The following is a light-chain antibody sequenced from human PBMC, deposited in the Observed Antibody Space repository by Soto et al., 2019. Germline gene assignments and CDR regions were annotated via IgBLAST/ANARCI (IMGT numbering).Light chain of an antibody. J-gene: IGLJ2*01. V-gene: IGLV1-44*01. Sequence: QSVLTQPPSASGTPGQRVTISCSGSSSNIGSKTVNWYQQLPGTAPKLLIYSNNQRPSGVPDRFSGSKSGISASLAISGLQSEDEADYYCAAWDDSLNGVVFGGGTKLTVL. CDR2: SNN. CDR3: AAWDDSLNGVV. CDR1: SSNIGSKT.